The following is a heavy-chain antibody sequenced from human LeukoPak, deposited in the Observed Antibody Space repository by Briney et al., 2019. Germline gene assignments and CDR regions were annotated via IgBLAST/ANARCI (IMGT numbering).Heavy chain of an antibody. CDR3: ARASSTVTTLFDY. CDR1: GFTFSSYS. J-gene: IGHJ4*02. CDR2: ISSSGSTI. V-gene: IGHV3-48*04. D-gene: IGHD4-17*01. Sequence: GGSLRLSCAASGFTFSSYSMNWVRQAPGKGLDWVSYISSSGSTIYYADSVKGRFTISRDNAKNSLYLQMNSLRAEDTAVYYRARASSTVTTLFDYWGQGTLVTVSS.